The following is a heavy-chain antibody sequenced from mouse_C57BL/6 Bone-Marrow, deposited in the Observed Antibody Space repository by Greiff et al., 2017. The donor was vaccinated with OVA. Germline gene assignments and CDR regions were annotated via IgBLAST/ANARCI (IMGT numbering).Heavy chain of an antibody. CDR3: ARNSYRYYYAMDY. CDR1: GYTFTSYW. CDR2: IDPSASYT. D-gene: IGHD3-3*01. J-gene: IGHJ4*01. V-gene: IGHV1-59*01. Sequence: QVQLQQPGAELVRPGTSVKLSCKASGYTFTSYWMHWVKQRPGQGLEWIGVIDPSASYTNYNQKFKGKATLTVDTSSSTAYMQLSSLTSEDSAVYYCARNSYRYYYAMDYWGQGTSVTVSS.